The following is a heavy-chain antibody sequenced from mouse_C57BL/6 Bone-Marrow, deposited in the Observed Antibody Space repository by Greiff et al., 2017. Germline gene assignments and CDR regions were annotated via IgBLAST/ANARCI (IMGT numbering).Heavy chain of an antibody. Sequence: EVKLVESGGGLVQPGESLKLSCESNEYEFPSHDMSWVRKTPEKRLELVAAINSDGGSTYYPDTMERRFIISRDNTKKTLYLQMSSLRSEDTAVYYCARYYDGYYAMDYWGQGTSVTVSS. J-gene: IGHJ4*01. CDR3: ARYYDGYYAMDY. CDR2: INSDGGST. V-gene: IGHV5-2*03. CDR1: EYEFPSHD. D-gene: IGHD2-3*01.